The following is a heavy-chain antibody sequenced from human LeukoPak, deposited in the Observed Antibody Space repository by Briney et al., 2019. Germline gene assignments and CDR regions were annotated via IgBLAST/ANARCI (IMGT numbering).Heavy chain of an antibody. CDR3: ARDEPPHYDFWSGYEAYYMDV. D-gene: IGHD3-3*01. Sequence: GASVKVSCKASGYTFTGYGISWVRQAPGQGLEWTGWISAYNGNTNYAQKLQGRVTMTTDTSTSTAYMELRSLRSDDTAVYYCARDEPPHYDFWSGYEAYYMDVWGKGTTVTVSS. V-gene: IGHV1-18*01. CDR2: ISAYNGNT. J-gene: IGHJ6*03. CDR1: GYTFTGYG.